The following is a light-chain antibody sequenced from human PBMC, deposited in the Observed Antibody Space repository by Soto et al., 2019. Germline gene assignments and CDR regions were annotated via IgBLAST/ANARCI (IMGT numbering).Light chain of an antibody. V-gene: IGKV3-20*01. Sequence: EMVVTQSPATLSMSPGGRATLSCRTSESISRNLAWYQQKLGQAPRLLIYGASTRATGVPDRFTGSGSGTEFTLTISRLEPEDFAVYYCQQYGSSRTFGQGTKVDIK. CDR3: QQYGSSRT. CDR2: GAS. CDR1: ESISRN. J-gene: IGKJ1*01.